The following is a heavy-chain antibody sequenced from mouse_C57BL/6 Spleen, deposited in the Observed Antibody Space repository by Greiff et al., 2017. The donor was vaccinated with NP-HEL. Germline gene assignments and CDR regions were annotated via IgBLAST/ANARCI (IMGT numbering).Heavy chain of an antibody. CDR1: GYSITSGYY. V-gene: IGHV3-6*01. Sequence: EVQLVESGPGLVKPSQSLSLTCSVTGYSITSGYYWNWIRQFPGNKLEWMGYISYDGSNNYNPSLKNRISITRDTSKNQFFLKLNSVTTEDTATYYCARDPGSGFAYWGQGTLVTVSA. D-gene: IGHD1-1*01. CDR2: ISYDGSN. CDR3: ARDPGSGFAY. J-gene: IGHJ3*01.